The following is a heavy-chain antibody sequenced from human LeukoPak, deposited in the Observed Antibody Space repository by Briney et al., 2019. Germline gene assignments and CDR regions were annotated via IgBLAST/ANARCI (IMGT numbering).Heavy chain of an antibody. J-gene: IGHJ4*02. CDR3: ANDPRPNYHNRAPFDDY. Sequence: GGSLRLSCAASGFTFSSYAMSWVRQAPGKGLEWVSAISGSGGSTYYADSVKGRFTISRDNSKNTLYLQMNSLRAEGTAVYYCANDPRPNYHNRAPFDDYWGQGTLVTVSS. CDR1: GFTFSSYA. CDR2: ISGSGGST. V-gene: IGHV3-23*01. D-gene: IGHD2/OR15-2a*01.